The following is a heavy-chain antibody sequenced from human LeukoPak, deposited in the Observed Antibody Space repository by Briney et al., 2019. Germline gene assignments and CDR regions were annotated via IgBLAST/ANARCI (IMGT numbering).Heavy chain of an antibody. CDR3: ARSNRNFHIDY. D-gene: IGHD1-14*01. CDR2: IYYSGST. Sequence: SETLSLTCTVSGGSISSYYWSWIRQPPGKGLEWIGYIYYSGSTNYNPSLKSQVTISVDTSKNQFSLKLSSVTAADTAVYYCARSNRNFHIDYWGQGTLVTVST. CDR1: GGSISSYY. J-gene: IGHJ4*02. V-gene: IGHV4-59*01.